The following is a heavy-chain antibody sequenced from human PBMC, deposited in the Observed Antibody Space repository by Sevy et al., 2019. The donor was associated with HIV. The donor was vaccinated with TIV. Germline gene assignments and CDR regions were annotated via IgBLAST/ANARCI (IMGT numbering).Heavy chain of an antibody. CDR3: ARRGRVQGVIGGYYYYYGMDV. CDR2: IYHSGST. CDR1: GGSISSSNW. V-gene: IGHV4-4*02. J-gene: IGHJ6*02. Sequence: SETLSLTCAVSGGSISSSNWWSWVRQPPGKGLEWIGEIYHSGSTNYNPSLKSRVTISVDKSKNQFSLKLSSVTAADTAVYYCARRGRVQGVIGGYYYYYGMDVWGQGTTVTVSS. D-gene: IGHD3-10*01.